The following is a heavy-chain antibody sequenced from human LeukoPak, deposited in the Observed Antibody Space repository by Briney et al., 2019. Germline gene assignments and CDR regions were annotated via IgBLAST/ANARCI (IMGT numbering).Heavy chain of an antibody. CDR3: ARHVSAVYYFDY. CDR1: GGSISSYY. J-gene: IGHJ4*02. Sequence: PSETLSLTCTVSGGSISSYYWSWIRQPPGKGLEWIGHIYYSGSTNYNPSLKSRVTISVDTSKNQFSLKLSSVTAADTAVYYCARHVSAVYYFDYWGQGTLVTVSS. CDR2: IYYSGST. V-gene: IGHV4-59*08.